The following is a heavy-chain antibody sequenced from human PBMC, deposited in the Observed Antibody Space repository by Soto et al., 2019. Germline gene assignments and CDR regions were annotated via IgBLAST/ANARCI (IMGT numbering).Heavy chain of an antibody. D-gene: IGHD3-3*01. CDR2: IDPSDSQT. CDR3: SRGNYDSWSGFYRKYYFDY. CDR1: GYSFAGYW. J-gene: IGHJ4*02. V-gene: IGHV5-10-1*01. Sequence: PGESLKISCKGSGYSFAGYWITWVRQMPGKGLEWMGRIDPSDSQTYYSPSFRGHVTISAAKSINTAYLQWSSLKASDTAMYYCSRGNYDSWSGFYRKYYFDYWGQGTLVTVSS.